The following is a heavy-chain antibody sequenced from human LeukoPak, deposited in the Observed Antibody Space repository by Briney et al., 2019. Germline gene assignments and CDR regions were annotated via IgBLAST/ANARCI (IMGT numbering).Heavy chain of an antibody. CDR1: GLTFDDYA. J-gene: IGHJ5*02. Sequence: PGGSLRLSCAASGLTFDDYAMHWVRQAPGKGLEWVSGISWNSGSIGYADSVKGRFTISRDNAKNSLYLQMNSLRAEDTALYYCAKASVASRGSWFDPWGQGTLVTVSS. CDR2: ISWNSGSI. D-gene: IGHD6-19*01. CDR3: AKASVASRGSWFDP. V-gene: IGHV3-9*01.